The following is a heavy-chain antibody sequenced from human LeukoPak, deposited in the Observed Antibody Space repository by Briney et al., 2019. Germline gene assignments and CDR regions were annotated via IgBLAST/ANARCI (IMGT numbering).Heavy chain of an antibody. D-gene: IGHD3-9*01. Sequence: GGSLRLSCAASGFTFSDHYMDWVRQAPGKGLEWVGRTRNKAKSYTTEYAASVKGRFTISRDDSSNSLYLQMNSLKTEDTAVYYCARAGSILDYYYYMDVWGKGTTVTVSS. V-gene: IGHV3-72*01. CDR3: ARAGSILDYYYYMDV. CDR2: TRNKAKSYTT. CDR1: GFTFSDHY. J-gene: IGHJ6*03.